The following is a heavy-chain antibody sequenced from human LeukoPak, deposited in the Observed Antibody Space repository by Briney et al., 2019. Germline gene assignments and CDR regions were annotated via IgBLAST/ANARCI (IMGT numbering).Heavy chain of an antibody. CDR2: IYYSGNT. V-gene: IGHV4-59*01. CDR1: GGSITSYY. Sequence: SETLSLTCTLSGGSITSYYWSWIRQPPGKGLEWIGYIYYSGNTNYNPSLKSRVTISVDTSKNQFSLKLSSVTAADTAVYYCAREDGSTSSFDYWGQGTLVTVSS. D-gene: IGHD5-24*01. J-gene: IGHJ4*02. CDR3: AREDGSTSSFDY.